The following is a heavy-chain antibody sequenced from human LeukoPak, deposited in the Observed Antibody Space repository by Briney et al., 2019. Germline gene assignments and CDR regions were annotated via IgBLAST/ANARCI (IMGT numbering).Heavy chain of an antibody. CDR1: GGSFSGY. Sequence: SETLSLTCGVFGGSFSGYWSWIRQPPGKGLEWIGVINPSGGTNYSPSLKSRVTMSVDRSKNRFSLNLTSVTAADAAVYYCARPAVTTGYYYYMDVWGKGTTVTISS. V-gene: IGHV4-34*01. CDR3: ARPAVTTGYYYYMDV. J-gene: IGHJ6*03. CDR2: INPSGGT. D-gene: IGHD4-17*01.